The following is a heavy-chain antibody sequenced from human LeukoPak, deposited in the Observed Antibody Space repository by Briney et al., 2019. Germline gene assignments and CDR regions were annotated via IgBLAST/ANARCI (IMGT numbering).Heavy chain of an antibody. CDR1: GGSISSSSYF. Sequence: SETLSLTCTVSGGSISSSSYFWAWIRQPPGKGLEWIGSISYSGRTYYNPSLRSRLTISVDSSKNQFSLKLSSVTAADTAVYYCARVGGPEYYYDSSGYYYFDYWGQGTLVTVSS. D-gene: IGHD3-22*01. J-gene: IGHJ4*02. CDR2: ISYSGRT. CDR3: ARVGGPEYYYDSSGYYYFDY. V-gene: IGHV4-39*07.